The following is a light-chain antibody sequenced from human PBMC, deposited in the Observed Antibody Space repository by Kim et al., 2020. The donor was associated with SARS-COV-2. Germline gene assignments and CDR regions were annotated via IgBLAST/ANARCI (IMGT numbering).Light chain of an antibody. CDR2: LNSDGSH. J-gene: IGLJ2*01. V-gene: IGLV4-69*01. Sequence: QLVLTQSPSASASLGASVKLTCTLSSGHSSYATAWHQQQPEKGPRYLMKLNSDGSHSKGDGIPDRFSGSSSGAERYLTISSLQSEDEADYYCQTWGTSNVVFGGVTQLTVL. CDR3: QTWGTSNVV. CDR1: SGHSSYA.